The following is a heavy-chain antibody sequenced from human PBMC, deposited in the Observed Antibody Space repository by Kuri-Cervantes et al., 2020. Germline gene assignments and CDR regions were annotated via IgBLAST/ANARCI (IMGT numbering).Heavy chain of an antibody. CDR1: GFTFGDYY. Sequence: GESLKISCEASGFTFGDYYMTWIRQTPGKGLQWVSYISSSGDNVHYADFVKGRFTISRDNAKNSLYLQMDSLRAEDAAMYYCARDDDDYYGSGSYYNWGQGTMVTVSS. J-gene: IGHJ3*02. D-gene: IGHD3-10*01. V-gene: IGHV3-11*04. CDR3: ARDDDDYYGSGSYYN. CDR2: ISSSGDNV.